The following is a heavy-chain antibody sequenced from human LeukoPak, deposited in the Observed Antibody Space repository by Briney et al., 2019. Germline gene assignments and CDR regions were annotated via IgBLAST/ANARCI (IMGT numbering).Heavy chain of an antibody. J-gene: IGHJ6*02. V-gene: IGHV3-7*03. Sequence: GGSLRLSCAASGFTFSSYWMNWARQDPGKGLEWVASINHNGNVNHYVDSVKGRFTISRDNAKNSLYLQMSNLRAEDTAVYFCARGGGLDVWGQGATVTVSS. CDR1: GFTFSSYW. CDR3: ARGGGLDV. D-gene: IGHD3-16*01. CDR2: INHNGNVN.